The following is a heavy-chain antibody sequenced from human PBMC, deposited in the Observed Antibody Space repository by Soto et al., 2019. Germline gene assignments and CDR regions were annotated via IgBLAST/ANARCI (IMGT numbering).Heavy chain of an antibody. CDR1: GGTFSSYA. CDR3: RRGGQHVSGRQYYYYYYGMDV. V-gene: IGHV1-69*01. J-gene: IGHJ6*02. Sequence: QVQLVQSGAEVKKPGSSVKVSCKASGGTFSSYAISWVRQAPGQGLEWMGGIIPIFGTANYAQKFQGRVTITADESTSTAYMGLSSRRSEDTAVYYCRRGGQHVSGRQYYYYYYGMDVWGQGTTVTVSS. CDR2: IIPIFGTA. D-gene: IGHD2-15*01.